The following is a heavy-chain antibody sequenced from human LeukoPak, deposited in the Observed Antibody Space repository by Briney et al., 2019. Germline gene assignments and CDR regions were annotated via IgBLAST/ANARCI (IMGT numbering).Heavy chain of an antibody. V-gene: IGHV4-34*01. D-gene: IGHD6-13*01. CDR2: INQSGST. CDR3: ARGLAAAGNYGMDV. Sequence: SETLSLTCAVYGGSFSGYHWSWIRQPPGKGLEWIGEINQSGSTNYNPSLKSRVTISVDTSKNQFSLKLSSVTAADTAVYYCARGLAAAGNYGMDVWGKGTTVTVSS. CDR1: GGSFSGYH. J-gene: IGHJ6*04.